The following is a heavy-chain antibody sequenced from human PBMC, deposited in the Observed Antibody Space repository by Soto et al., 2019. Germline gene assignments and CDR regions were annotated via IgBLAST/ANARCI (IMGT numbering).Heavy chain of an antibody. CDR3: ARDIVVVPAAIWFDP. Sequence: ASVNVSCKASGYTFTGYYMHWVRQAPGQGLEWMGWINPNSGGTNYAQKFQGRVTMTRDTSISTAYMELSRLRSDDTAVYYCARDIVVVPAAIWFDPWGQGTLVTVSS. D-gene: IGHD2-2*01. CDR2: INPNSGGT. V-gene: IGHV1-2*02. CDR1: GYTFTGYY. J-gene: IGHJ5*02.